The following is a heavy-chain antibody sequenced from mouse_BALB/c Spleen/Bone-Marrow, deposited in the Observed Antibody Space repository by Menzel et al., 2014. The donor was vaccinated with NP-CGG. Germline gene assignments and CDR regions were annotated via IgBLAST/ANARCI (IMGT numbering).Heavy chain of an antibody. Sequence: EVKLVESGGDLVKSGGSLKLSCAASGFTFSTYGMSWVRQTPDKRLEWVATISSGGDYTYYPDSVKGRFTISGDNAKNTLYLQMSSLKSEDTAMYYCASQTGTWFAYWGQGTLVTVSA. J-gene: IGHJ3*01. D-gene: IGHD4-1*01. CDR3: ASQTGTWFAY. CDR1: GFTFSTYG. CDR2: ISSGGDYT. V-gene: IGHV5-6*01.